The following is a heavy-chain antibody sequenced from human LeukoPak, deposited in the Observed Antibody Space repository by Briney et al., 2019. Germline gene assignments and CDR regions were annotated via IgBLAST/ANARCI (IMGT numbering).Heavy chain of an antibody. J-gene: IGHJ5*02. CDR1: GGSISSYY. D-gene: IGHD1-26*01. CDR2: IYYSGST. CDR3: ARRAIGRSFDP. V-gene: IGHV4-59*12. Sequence: SETLSLTCTVSGGSISSYYWSWIRQPPGKGLEWIGYIYYSGSTNYNPSLKSRVTISVDTSKNQFSLKLSSVTAADTAVYYCARRAIGRSFDPWGQGTLVTVSS.